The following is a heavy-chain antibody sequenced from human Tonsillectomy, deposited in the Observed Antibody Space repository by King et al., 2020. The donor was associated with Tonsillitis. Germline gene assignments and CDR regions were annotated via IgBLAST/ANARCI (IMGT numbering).Heavy chain of an antibody. J-gene: IGHJ5*02. CDR1: GDSVSSNSAA. CDR2: TYYRSRWYN. Sequence: VQLPQSGPGLVKPSQTLSLTCAISGDSVSSNSAAWNWIRQSPSRGLEWLGRTYYRSRWYNDYAVSVKSRITINSDTSKNQFSLHLHSVIPEDTAVYYCARDSRYFGGHWFDPWGQGTLVTVSS. CDR3: ARDSRYFGGHWFDP. V-gene: IGHV6-1*01. D-gene: IGHD3-9*01.